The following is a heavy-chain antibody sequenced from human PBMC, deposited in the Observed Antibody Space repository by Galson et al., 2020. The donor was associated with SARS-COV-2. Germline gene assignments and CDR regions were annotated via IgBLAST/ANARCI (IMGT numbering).Heavy chain of an antibody. CDR2: ISHSGST. D-gene: IGHD2-21*02. J-gene: IGHJ3*02. CDR3: AREVWADCGGDCYSGAFDI. V-gene: IGHV4-30-2*01. Sequence: SETLSLTCAVSSGSISSGGYSWSWIRQPPGKGLEWIRYISHSGSTFYNPSLKSRVTISLDRSNNQFSLKLTSVTAADTAVYYCAREVWADCGGDCYSGAFDIWGQGTLVTVSS. CDR1: SGSISSGGYS.